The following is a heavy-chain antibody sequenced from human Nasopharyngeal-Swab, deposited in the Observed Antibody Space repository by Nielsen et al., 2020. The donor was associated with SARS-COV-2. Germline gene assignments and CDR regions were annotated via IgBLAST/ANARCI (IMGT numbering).Heavy chain of an antibody. CDR1: GGSFSGYY. D-gene: IGHD3-22*01. J-gene: IGHJ4*02. CDR2: ISRRGRT. V-gene: IGHV4-34*01. Sequence: SEPLSLTCAVYGGSFSGYYWSWIRQSPGKGLEWIGEISRRGRTYYNPSLNSRVTISLDTSTNQFSLKVTSVTAADTAVYYCARQGVPIRGWFKDYDRTAYEYWGQGTLVTVSS. CDR3: ARQGVPIRGWFKDYDRTAYEY.